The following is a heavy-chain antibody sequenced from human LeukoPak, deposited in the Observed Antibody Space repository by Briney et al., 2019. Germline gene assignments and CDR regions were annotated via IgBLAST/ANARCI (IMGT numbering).Heavy chain of an antibody. CDR1: GFTYSIYW. D-gene: IGHD6-19*01. V-gene: IGHV3-7*05. Sequence: GGSLRLSCAASGFTYSIYWITWVRQAPGKGPEWVANIKQDVSQKYYVDSLKARFTISTDNAKNSLYLQMSCLRAEHTAVYYCARVARYDTGWHGVWDYWGQGTLVTVSS. J-gene: IGHJ4*02. CDR3: ARVARYDTGWHGVWDY. CDR2: IKQDVSQK.